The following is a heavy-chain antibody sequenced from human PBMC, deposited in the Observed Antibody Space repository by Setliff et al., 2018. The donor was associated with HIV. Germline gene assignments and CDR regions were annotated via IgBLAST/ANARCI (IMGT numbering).Heavy chain of an antibody. J-gene: IGHJ5*02. Sequence: PGGSLRLSCAASGFTFNDYAMHWVRQAPGKGLEWVAVIWHDGSNQYYADYAAPVKGRFTISRDDSKNSLSLHMNSLKTEDTAVYYCAVWIREVISWGRGTLVTVSS. CDR2: IWHDGSNQ. CDR1: GFTFNDYA. CDR3: AVWIREVIS. D-gene: IGHD3-10*01. V-gene: IGHV3-33*01.